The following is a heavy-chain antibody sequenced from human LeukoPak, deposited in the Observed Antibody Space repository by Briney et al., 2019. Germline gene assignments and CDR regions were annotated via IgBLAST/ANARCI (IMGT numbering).Heavy chain of an antibody. V-gene: IGHV3-53*05. CDR1: GFTVSSNY. CDR2: IYSGGTT. J-gene: IGHJ3*01. CDR3: ARNGLLVGDPGHDAFDL. D-gene: IGHD1-26*01. Sequence: PGGSLRLSCAASGFTVSSNYMSWVRQAPGKGLEWVSVIYSGGTTYYADSVKGRFTISRDNSKNTLYLQMNSLRAEDTAVYYCARNGLLVGDPGHDAFDLWGQGTMVTVSS.